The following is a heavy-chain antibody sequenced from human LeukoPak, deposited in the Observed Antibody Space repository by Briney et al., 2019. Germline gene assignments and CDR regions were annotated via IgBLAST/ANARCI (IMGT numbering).Heavy chain of an antibody. CDR3: ARSDPGYSYGYFDY. Sequence: PSETLSLTCTVSGGSISNYYWSWIRQPPGKGLEWIGYIYYRGSASYNPSLKSRVSMSLDTSKNQFSLKLSSVTAADAAVYFCARSDPGYSYGYFDYWGQGTLVTVSS. CDR1: GGSISNYY. V-gene: IGHV4-59*01. CDR2: IYYRGSA. J-gene: IGHJ4*02. D-gene: IGHD5-18*01.